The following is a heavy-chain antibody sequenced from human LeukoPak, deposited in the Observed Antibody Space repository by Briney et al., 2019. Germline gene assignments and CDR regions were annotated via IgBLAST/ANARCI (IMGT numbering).Heavy chain of an antibody. D-gene: IGHD2-15*01. Sequence: SETLSLTCAVYGGSFIDYYWSWIRQPPGKGLEWIGEINHSGSANYNPSLKSRVTISEDTSKNQFSLKLSSVTAADTAVYYCARQLIGYCSGGSCQLNWFDPWGQGTLVTVSS. CDR1: GGSFIDYY. CDR2: INHSGSA. CDR3: ARQLIGYCSGGSCQLNWFDP. J-gene: IGHJ5*02. V-gene: IGHV4-34*01.